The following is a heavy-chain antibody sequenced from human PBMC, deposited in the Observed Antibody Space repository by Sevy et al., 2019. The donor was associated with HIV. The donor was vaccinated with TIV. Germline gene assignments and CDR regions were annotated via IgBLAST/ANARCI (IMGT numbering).Heavy chain of an antibody. V-gene: IGHV3-15*01. CDR3: SAGVGMSDFDY. CDR2: IKGKSDGGTR. CDR1: GFTFSNAW. J-gene: IGHJ4*02. Sequence: GGSLRLSCAASGFTFSNAWMSWVRQAPGKGLEWVGRIKGKSDGGTRDFAAPAKGRFIISSDDSKSLLYLQMSSLKTEDTALYYCSAGVGMSDFDYWGRGTQVTVSS. D-gene: IGHD1-26*01.